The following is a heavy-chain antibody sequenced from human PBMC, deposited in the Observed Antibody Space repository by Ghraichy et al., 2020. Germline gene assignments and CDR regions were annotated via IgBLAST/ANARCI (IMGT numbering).Heavy chain of an antibody. D-gene: IGHD4-23*01. Sequence: SETLSLTCTVSGGSISSYYWSWIRQPPGKGLEWIGYIYYSGSTNYNPSLKSRVTISVDTSKNQFSLKLSSVTAADTAVYYCARDRLYGGNAWGYFDYWGQGTLVTVSS. V-gene: IGHV4-59*01. CDR1: GGSISSYY. J-gene: IGHJ4*02. CDR3: ARDRLYGGNAWGYFDY. CDR2: IYYSGST.